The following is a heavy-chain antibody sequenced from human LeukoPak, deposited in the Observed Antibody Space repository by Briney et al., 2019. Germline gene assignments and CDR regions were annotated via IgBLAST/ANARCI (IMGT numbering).Heavy chain of an antibody. CDR2: ISSSSSYI. CDR3: VKDHDYYDSSGYYPLFDY. D-gene: IGHD3-22*01. V-gene: IGHV3-21*01. Sequence: PGGSLRLSCAASGFTFSSYSMNWVRQAPGKGPEWVSSISSSSSYIYYADSVKGRFTISRDNSKNTLYLQMSSLRAEDTAVYYCVKDHDYYDSSGYYPLFDYWGQGTLVTVSS. CDR1: GFTFSSYS. J-gene: IGHJ4*02.